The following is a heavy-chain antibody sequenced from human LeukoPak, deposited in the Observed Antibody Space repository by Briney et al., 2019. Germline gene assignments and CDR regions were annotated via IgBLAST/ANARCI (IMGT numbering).Heavy chain of an antibody. CDR2: ISGSGGST. V-gene: IGHV3-23*01. CDR3: AKVGVTGWYFDY. CDR1: GFTFSTYA. Sequence: GGSLRLSRAASGFTFSTYAMSWVRQAPGKGLQWVSGISGSGGSTYYADSLKGRFTISRDNSKNTLYLQVNSLRAEDTAVYYCAKVGVTGWYFDYWGQGALVTVSS. J-gene: IGHJ4*02. D-gene: IGHD1-26*01.